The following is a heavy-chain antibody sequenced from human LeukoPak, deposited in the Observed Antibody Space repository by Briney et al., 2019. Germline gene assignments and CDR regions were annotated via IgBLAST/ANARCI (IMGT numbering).Heavy chain of an antibody. CDR1: GFTFSSYS. D-gene: IGHD1-26*01. J-gene: IGHJ4*02. Sequence: GSLRLSCAASGFTFSSYSMNWVRQAPGKGLEWVSYISSSSSTIYYADSVKGRFTISRDNAKNSLYLQMNSLRAEDTAVYYCARFPFQSRWAVGHYFDYWGQGTLVTVSS. V-gene: IGHV3-48*04. CDR2: ISSSSSTI. CDR3: ARFPFQSRWAVGHYFDY.